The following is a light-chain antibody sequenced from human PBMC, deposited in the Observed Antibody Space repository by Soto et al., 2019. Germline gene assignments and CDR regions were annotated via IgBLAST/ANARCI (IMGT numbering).Light chain of an antibody. J-gene: IGKJ1*01. Sequence: DIQMTQSPSTLSASVGDRVTITCRASQSISSWLAWYQQKPGKAPKLLIYDASNLESGVPSRFSGGGSGTEFSLTSSSLQSDDVATYYCQQYNYFWAFGQGTRVEIK. CDR2: DAS. CDR3: QQYNYFWA. V-gene: IGKV1-5*01. CDR1: QSISSW.